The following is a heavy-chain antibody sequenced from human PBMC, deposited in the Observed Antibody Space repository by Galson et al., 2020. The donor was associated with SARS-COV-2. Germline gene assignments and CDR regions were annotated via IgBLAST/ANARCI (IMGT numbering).Heavy chain of an antibody. CDR2: IYYSGST. CDR1: GDSISNVDYY. J-gene: IGHJ6*02. CDR3: AGSTRRGSGHRGRYGMDV. V-gene: IGHV4-30-4*01. D-gene: IGHD3-10*01. Sequence: SETLSLTCTVSGDSISNVDYYWNWIRQPPGRDLEWIGYIYYSGSTYTNPSLKSRVTISVDTSNSQFSLKVNSVTAADTAVYYCAGSTRRGSGHRGRYGMDVWGQGTTVTVSS.